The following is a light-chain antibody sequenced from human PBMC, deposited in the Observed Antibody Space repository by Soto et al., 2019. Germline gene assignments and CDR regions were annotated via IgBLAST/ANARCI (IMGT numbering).Light chain of an antibody. CDR1: QSLSSN. Sequence: EIVMTQSPATLSVSSGERATLSCRASQSLSSNLAWYQQKPGQAPRLLIYGASTRATGIPARFSGSGSGTEFTLTISSLQSEDFAVYYCQQYNNWRTFGQGTKVEIK. CDR2: GAS. V-gene: IGKV3-15*01. CDR3: QQYNNWRT. J-gene: IGKJ1*01.